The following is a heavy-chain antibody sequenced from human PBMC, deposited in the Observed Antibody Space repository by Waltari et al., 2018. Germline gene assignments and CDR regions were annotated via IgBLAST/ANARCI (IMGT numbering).Heavy chain of an antibody. CDR1: GYTFTGYY. CDR2: INPNSGGT. CDR3: ARWRIAVRNPADAFDI. Sequence: QVQLVQSGAEVKKPGASVKVSCKASGYTFTGYYMHWVRQAPGQGLEWMGRINPNSGGTNYAQKFQGRVTMTRDTSISTAYMELSRLRSDDTAVYYCARWRIAVRNPADAFDIWGQGTMVTVSS. D-gene: IGHD6-6*01. J-gene: IGHJ3*02. V-gene: IGHV1-2*06.